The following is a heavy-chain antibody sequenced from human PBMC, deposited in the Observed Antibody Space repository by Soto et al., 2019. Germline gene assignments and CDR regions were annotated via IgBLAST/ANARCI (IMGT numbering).Heavy chain of an antibody. D-gene: IGHD1-1*01. CDR2: LRAIRYGGTT. J-gene: IGHJ4*02. CDR1: GSQFGDYA. CDR3: TRWKESYSDY. V-gene: IGHV3-49*03. Sequence: EVQVVESGGGLVQPGRSLRLSCTASGSQFGDYAMSWFRQAPGKGLEWVGFLRAIRYGGTTEYAASVEGRFTVSRDESKTIAYLQKNSLKSEDTAVYYCTRWKESYSDYWGQGTLVTVSS.